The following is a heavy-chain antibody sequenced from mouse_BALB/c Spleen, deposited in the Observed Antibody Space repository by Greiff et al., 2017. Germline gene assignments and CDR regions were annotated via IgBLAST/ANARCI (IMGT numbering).Heavy chain of an antibody. D-gene: IGHD2-14*01. V-gene: IGHV5-6*01. CDR3: ARQNYRYDSYAMDY. Sequence: DVQLVESGGGLVKPGGSLKLSCAASGFTFSSYGMSWVRQTPDKRLEWVATISSGGSYTYYPDSVKGRFTISRDNAKNTLYLQMSSLKSEDTAMYYCARQNYRYDSYAMDYWGQGTSVTVSS. CDR1: GFTFSSYG. CDR2: ISSGGSYT. J-gene: IGHJ4*01.